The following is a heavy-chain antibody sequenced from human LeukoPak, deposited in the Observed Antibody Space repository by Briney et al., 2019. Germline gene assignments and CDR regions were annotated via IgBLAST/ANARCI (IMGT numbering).Heavy chain of an antibody. CDR1: GFTFSSYA. J-gene: IGHJ4*02. Sequence: PGGSLGLSCAASGFTFSSYAMSWVRQAPGKGLEWVSGISGSGGSTYYADAVKGRFTISRDNSKNTLYLQMNSLRAEDTAAYYCAKDWRSTYYFDYWGQGTLVTVSS. CDR3: AKDWRSTYYFDY. V-gene: IGHV3-23*01. CDR2: ISGSGGST.